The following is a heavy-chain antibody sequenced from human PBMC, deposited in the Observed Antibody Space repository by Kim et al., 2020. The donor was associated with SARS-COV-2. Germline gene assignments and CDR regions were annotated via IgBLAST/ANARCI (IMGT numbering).Heavy chain of an antibody. D-gene: IGHD3-10*01. V-gene: IGHV1-3*01. CDR1: GYTFTSYA. J-gene: IGHJ4*02. Sequence: ASVKVSCKASGYTFTSYAMHWVRQAPGQRLEWMGWINAGNGNTKYSQKFQGRVTITRDTSASTAYMELSSLRSEETAVYYCAGAVEGSGSYYRWGQGTLVTVSS. CDR2: INAGNGNT. CDR3: AGAVEGSGSYYR.